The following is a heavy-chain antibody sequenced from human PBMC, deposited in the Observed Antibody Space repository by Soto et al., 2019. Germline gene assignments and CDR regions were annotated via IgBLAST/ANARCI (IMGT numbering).Heavy chain of an antibody. D-gene: IGHD3-10*01. V-gene: IGHV3-23*01. CDR3: ARGHGSGESYGMDV. CDR2: ISGSGGST. J-gene: IGHJ6*02. CDR1: GFTFSSYA. Sequence: PGGSLRLSCAASGFTFSSYAMSWVRQAPGKGLEWVSAISGSGGSTYYADSVKGRFIVSRDNSKNMVYVEMNSLRPEDTAVYYCARGHGSGESYGMDVWGQGTAVTVSS.